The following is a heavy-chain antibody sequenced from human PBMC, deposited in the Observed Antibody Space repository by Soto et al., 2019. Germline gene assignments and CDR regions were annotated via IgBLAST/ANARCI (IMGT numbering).Heavy chain of an antibody. CDR1: GCNPNPHW. V-gene: IGHV5-51*01. CDR3: AILYHLCTSDY. CDR2: IYPGDSET. D-gene: IGHD2-8*01. J-gene: IGHJ4*02. Sequence: XESLEPCCKGRGCNPNPHWLCWERQTPGKGLEWLGIIYPGDSETKYSPTFRGQVTVSVDPSTTTAYLQWRSLRASDTGLYYCAILYHLCTSDYWGQGTLVTVSS.